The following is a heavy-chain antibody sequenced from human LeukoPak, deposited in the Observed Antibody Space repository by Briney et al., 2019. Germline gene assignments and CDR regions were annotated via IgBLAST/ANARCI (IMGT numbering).Heavy chain of an antibody. CDR2: ITPNSGGT. CDR3: VRFQQKTDYDILTGYGALNDY. J-gene: IGHJ4*02. Sequence: ASVKVSCKASGYTFTGYYMHWVRQAPGQGLEWMGWITPNSGGTNYAQKFQGRVTMTRDTSISTAYMELGRLRSDDTAVYYCVRFQQKTDYDILTGYGALNDYWGQGTLVTVSS. CDR1: GYTFTGYY. D-gene: IGHD3-9*01. V-gene: IGHV1-2*02.